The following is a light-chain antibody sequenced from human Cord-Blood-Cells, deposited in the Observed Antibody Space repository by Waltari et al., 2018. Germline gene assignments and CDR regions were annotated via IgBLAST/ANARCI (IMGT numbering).Light chain of an antibody. V-gene: IGLV2-14*01. CDR1: SSDVGGYNY. Sequence: QSALTQPAPVSGSPGQSITISCTGTSSDVGGYNYVSWYQQHPGKAPKLMIYDVSNRPSGVSNRFSGSKSGNTASLTISGFQAEDEADYYCSSYTSSSTRVFGGGTKLTVL. J-gene: IGLJ3*02. CDR3: SSYTSSSTRV. CDR2: DVS.